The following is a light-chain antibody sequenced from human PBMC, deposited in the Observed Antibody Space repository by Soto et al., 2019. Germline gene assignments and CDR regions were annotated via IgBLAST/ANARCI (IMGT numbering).Light chain of an antibody. V-gene: IGLV2-14*03. CDR2: DVS. J-gene: IGLJ1*01. CDR3: SSYTTSSTLYV. CDR1: SSYIGVYNY. Sequence: QSALTQPASVSGSPGQSITISCTGTSSYIGVYNYVSWYQHHPGKAPKLMIFDVSNRPSGVSNRFSGSKSGNTASLTISGLQAEDEADYYCSSYTTSSTLYVFGTGTKVTVL.